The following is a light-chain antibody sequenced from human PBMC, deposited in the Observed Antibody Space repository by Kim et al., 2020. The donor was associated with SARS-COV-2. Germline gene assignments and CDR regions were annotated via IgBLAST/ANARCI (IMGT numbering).Light chain of an antibody. J-gene: IGKJ1*01. Sequence: ATGGERVNITCRASQGIANNVAWFQQKPGKAPKALVYAASSLESGVPSRFSGSGSGTDFILTISSLQPEDYATYYCQQYAGYPRTFGQGTKVDIK. CDR3: QQYAGYPRT. CDR1: QGIANN. CDR2: AAS. V-gene: IGKV1-16*01.